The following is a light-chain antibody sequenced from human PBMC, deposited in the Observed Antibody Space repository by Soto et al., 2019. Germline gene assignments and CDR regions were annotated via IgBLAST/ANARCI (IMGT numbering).Light chain of an antibody. J-gene: IGKJ4*01. CDR2: GAS. CDR1: QSVSSN. Sequence: EIVMTQSPATLSVSPGERATLSCRASQSVSSNLAWYQQKPGQAPRLLIYGASTRATGIPARFSGSESGTEFTLTISSLQSEDFAVYYCQQYNNRMTFGGGTKVEIK. CDR3: QQYNNRMT. V-gene: IGKV3-15*01.